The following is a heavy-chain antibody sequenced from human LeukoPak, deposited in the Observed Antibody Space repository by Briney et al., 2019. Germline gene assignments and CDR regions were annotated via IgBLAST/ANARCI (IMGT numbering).Heavy chain of an antibody. CDR1: GDSVSSNSVT. CDR3: ARRLTQYDCFDP. Sequence: SQTLSLACAISGDSVSSNSVTWNWIRQSPSRGLEWLGRTYYRSTWYNDYAVSVRGRITVNPDTSKNQFSLHLNSVTPEDTAVYYCARRLTQYDCFDPWGQGILVTVSS. V-gene: IGHV6-1*01. CDR2: TYYRSTWYN. D-gene: IGHD2-2*01. J-gene: IGHJ5*02.